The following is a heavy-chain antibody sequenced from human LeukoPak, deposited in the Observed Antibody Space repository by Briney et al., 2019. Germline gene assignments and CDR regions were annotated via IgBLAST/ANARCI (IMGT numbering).Heavy chain of an antibody. Sequence: SETLSLTCTVSGGFISSYYWSWIRQPPGKGLEWIGYIYTSGSTNYNPSLKSRVNISVDTSKNQFSLNLTSVTAADTAVYYCARCSSSRYPNFDYWGQGTLVTVSS. J-gene: IGHJ4*02. D-gene: IGHD6-13*01. CDR2: IYTSGST. V-gene: IGHV4-4*09. CDR1: GGFISSYY. CDR3: ARCSSSRYPNFDY.